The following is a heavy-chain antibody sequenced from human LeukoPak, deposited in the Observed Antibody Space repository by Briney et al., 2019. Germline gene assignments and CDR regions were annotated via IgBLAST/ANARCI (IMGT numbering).Heavy chain of an antibody. Sequence: TGGSLRLSCAASGFTFSSYWMSWVRQAPGKGLEWISFISNSGSTIYYADSVKGRFTISRDNSKNTLYLQMNSLRAEDTAVYYCAKVDCTNGVCQHFDYWGQGTLVIVSS. D-gene: IGHD2-8*01. V-gene: IGHV3-23*01. CDR1: GFTFSSYW. CDR3: AKVDCTNGVCQHFDY. J-gene: IGHJ4*02. CDR2: ISNSGSTI.